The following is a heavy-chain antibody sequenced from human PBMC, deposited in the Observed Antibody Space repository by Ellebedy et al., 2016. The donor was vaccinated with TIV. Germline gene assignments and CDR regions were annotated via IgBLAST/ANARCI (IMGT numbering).Heavy chain of an antibody. Sequence: SETLSLTCTVSGASMNSYFWSWIRQPPGKPLQWIGYIYYSGDTKYNPSLKSRATISIDTSENYFSLKLRSVTAADTAVYFCARNDRYFDFWGQGTQVTVSP. CDR3: ARNDRYFDF. J-gene: IGHJ4*02. CDR2: IYYSGDT. CDR1: GASMNSYF. V-gene: IGHV4-59*01. D-gene: IGHD3-22*01.